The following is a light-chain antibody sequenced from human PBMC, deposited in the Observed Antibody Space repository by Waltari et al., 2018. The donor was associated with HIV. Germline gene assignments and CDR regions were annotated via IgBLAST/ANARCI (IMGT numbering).Light chain of an antibody. V-gene: IGLV2-8*01. J-gene: IGLJ2*01. CDR3: ASYAGRNNLV. Sequence: QSALTQPPSASGSPGPSVPISCTGTSRDVGGYNYVSWYKQHPGEAPKVVIFAVYKRPSGVPDRLSGSKSGNTASLTVSGLQAEDEATYYCASYAGRNNLVFGGGTKLTVL. CDR2: AVY. CDR1: SRDVGGYNY.